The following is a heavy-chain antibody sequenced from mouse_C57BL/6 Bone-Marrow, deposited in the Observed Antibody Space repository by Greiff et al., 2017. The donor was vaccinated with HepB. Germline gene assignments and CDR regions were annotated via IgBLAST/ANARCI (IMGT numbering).Heavy chain of an antibody. J-gene: IGHJ3*01. V-gene: IGHV7-3*01. Sequence: EVKLMESGGGLVQPGGSLSLSCAASGFTFTDYYMSWVRQPPGKALEWLGFIRNKANGYTTEYSASVKGRFTISRDNSQSILYLQMNALRAEDSATYYCARSSRYYGSGGFAYWGQGTLVTVSA. CDR2: IRNKANGYTT. D-gene: IGHD1-1*01. CDR3: ARSSRYYGSGGFAY. CDR1: GFTFTDYY.